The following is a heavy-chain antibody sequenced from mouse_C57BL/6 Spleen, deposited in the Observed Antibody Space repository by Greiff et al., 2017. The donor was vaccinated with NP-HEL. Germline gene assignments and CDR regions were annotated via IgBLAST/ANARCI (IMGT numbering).Heavy chain of an antibody. D-gene: IGHD2-1*01. J-gene: IGHJ1*03. CDR1: GYTFTDYE. CDR2: IDPETGGT. CDR3: TRWGIYYGNWGYFDV. Sequence: VQLQQSGAELVRPGASVTLSCKASGYTFTDYEMHWVKQTPVHGLEWIGAIDPETGGTAYNQKFKGKAILTADKSSSTAYMELRSLTSEDSAVYYCTRWGIYYGNWGYFDVWGTGTTVTVSS. V-gene: IGHV1-15*01.